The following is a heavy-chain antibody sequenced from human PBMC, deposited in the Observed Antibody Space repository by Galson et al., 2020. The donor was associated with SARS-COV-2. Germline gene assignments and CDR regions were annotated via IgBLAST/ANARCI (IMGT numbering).Heavy chain of an antibody. CDR3: ATEGWELQTAEYFQH. V-gene: IGHV1-24*01. J-gene: IGHJ1*01. D-gene: IGHD1-26*01. CDR2: CDPEDGET. Sequence: ASVKVSCKVSGYTLTELSMHWVRQAPGKGLEWMGGCDPEDGETIYAQKFQGRVTMTEDTSTDTAYMELSSLRSEDTAVYYCATEGWELQTAEYFQHWGQGTLVTVSS. CDR1: GYTLTELS.